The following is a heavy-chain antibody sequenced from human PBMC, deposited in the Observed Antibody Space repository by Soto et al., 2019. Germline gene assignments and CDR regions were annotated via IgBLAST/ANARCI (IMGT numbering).Heavy chain of an antibody. V-gene: IGHV1-24*01. Sequence: QVQLVQSGAEVKKPGASVKVSCMVSGYTLTGLSIHWVRQAPGKGLEWMGGFDPEDGEAIYAQKFKGRVTMTEDTSTNTAYMELSSLRSVDTAMYYCAADPMVRGVLWNWFDHWGQGTLVTVSS. D-gene: IGHD3-10*01. CDR2: FDPEDGEA. CDR1: GYTLTGLS. J-gene: IGHJ5*02. CDR3: AADPMVRGVLWNWFDH.